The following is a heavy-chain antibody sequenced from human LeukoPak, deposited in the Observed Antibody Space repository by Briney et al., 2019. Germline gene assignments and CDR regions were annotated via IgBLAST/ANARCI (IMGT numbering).Heavy chain of an antibody. V-gene: IGHV3-9*01. CDR2: ISSNSGSI. CDR3: AKDVSSGWVFDY. CDR1: GFTFDDYA. J-gene: IGHJ4*02. Sequence: PGSSLRLSCAASGFTFDDYAMLWLPPAPGKGLEWGSGISSNSGSIGYAASVKGRFTISRDTAKNSLYLQMNSLRAEDTALYYCAKDVSSGWVFDYWGQGTLVTVSS. D-gene: IGHD6-19*01.